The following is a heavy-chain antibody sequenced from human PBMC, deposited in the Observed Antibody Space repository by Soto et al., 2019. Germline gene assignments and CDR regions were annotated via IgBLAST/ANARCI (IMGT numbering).Heavy chain of an antibody. Sequence: QVQLVQSGAEVKKPGSSVKVSCKASGGTFSSYTISWVRQAPGQGLEWMGGIIPILGIANYAQKFQGGVTITADNYTGTAYVELSSLRSEDTAVYYCATLLVGYTCGPGGNYGLGVWGQGTTVTVSS. CDR1: GGTFSSYT. CDR3: ATLLVGYTCGPGGNYGLGV. D-gene: IGHD2-8*02. J-gene: IGHJ6*02. CDR2: IIPILGIA. V-gene: IGHV1-69*02.